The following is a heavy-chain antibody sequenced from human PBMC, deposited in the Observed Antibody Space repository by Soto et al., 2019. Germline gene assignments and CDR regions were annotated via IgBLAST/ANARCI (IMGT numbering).Heavy chain of an antibody. D-gene: IGHD3-10*01. CDR3: AGSMVRGVIGVDY. CDR2: IDYSGST. Sequence: QVQLQESGPGLVKPSQTLSLTCTVSGGSISSGGYYWSWIRQHPGKGLEWIGYIDYSGSTYYSPSLKSRVTISVDTSKNQFSLKLSSVTAADTAVYYCAGSMVRGVIGVDYWGQGTLVTVSS. J-gene: IGHJ4*02. V-gene: IGHV4-31*03. CDR1: GGSISSGGYY.